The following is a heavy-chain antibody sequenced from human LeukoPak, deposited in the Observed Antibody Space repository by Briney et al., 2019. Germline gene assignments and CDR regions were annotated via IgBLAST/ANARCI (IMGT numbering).Heavy chain of an antibody. J-gene: IGHJ4*02. CDR1: GFTFSNYW. CDR2: IKEDGSEK. CDR3: ARDLDY. V-gene: IGHV3-7*05. Sequence: GGSLRVSCAASGFTFSNYWMSWVRQAAGKGLEWVANIKEDGSEKYYADSVKGRFTISRDNAKNSLYLQMNTLRAEDTAVYYCARDLDYWGQGTLVSVSS.